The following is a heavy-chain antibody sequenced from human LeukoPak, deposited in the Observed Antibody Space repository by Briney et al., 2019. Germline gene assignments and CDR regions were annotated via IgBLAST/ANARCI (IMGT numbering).Heavy chain of an antibody. D-gene: IGHD2-21*02. CDR3: AGSQDTAIIY. Sequence: SQTLSLTCAISGDSVSSNSVAWNWIRQSPSRGLEWLGRTYYKSKWKTDYAVSVKGRITINPDTSKNQLSLQVNSVTPEDTAVYYCAGSQDTAIIYWGQGTLVTVSS. J-gene: IGHJ4*02. CDR2: TYYKSKWKT. V-gene: IGHV6-1*01. CDR1: GDSVSSNSVA.